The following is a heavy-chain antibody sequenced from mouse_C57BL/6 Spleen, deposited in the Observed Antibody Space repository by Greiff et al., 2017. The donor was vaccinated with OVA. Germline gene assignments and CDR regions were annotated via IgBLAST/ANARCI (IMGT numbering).Heavy chain of an antibody. J-gene: IGHJ1*03. CDR1: GFTFSSYA. V-gene: IGHV5-4*03. CDR2: ISDGGSYT. Sequence: EVKLVESGGGLVKPGGSLKLSCAASGFTFSSYAMSWVRQTPEKRLEWVATISDGGSYTYYPDNVKGRFTISRDNAKNNLYLQMSHLKSEDTAMYYCARGEIYYDYDGLEYFDVWGTGTTVTVSS. D-gene: IGHD2-4*01. CDR3: ARGEIYYDYDGLEYFDV.